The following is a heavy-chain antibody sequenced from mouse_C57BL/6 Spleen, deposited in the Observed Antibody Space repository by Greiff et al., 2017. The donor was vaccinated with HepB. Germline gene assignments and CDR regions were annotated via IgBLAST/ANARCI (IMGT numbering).Heavy chain of an antibody. J-gene: IGHJ1*03. Sequence: VQLQQPGAELVMPGASVKLSCKASGYTFTSYWMHWVKQRPGQGLEWIGEIDPSDSYTNYNQKFKGKSTLTVDKSSSTAYMQLSSLTSEDSAVYYCARKDYGSRGFDVWGTGTTVTVSS. D-gene: IGHD1-1*01. V-gene: IGHV1-69*01. CDR3: ARKDYGSRGFDV. CDR1: GYTFTSYW. CDR2: IDPSDSYT.